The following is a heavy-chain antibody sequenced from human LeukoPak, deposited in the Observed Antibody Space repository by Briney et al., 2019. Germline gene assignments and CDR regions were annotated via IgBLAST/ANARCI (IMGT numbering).Heavy chain of an antibody. J-gene: IGHJ4*02. CDR3: ARLGVSSGWPEPFDY. V-gene: IGHV4-34*01. CDR1: GGSFSGYY. D-gene: IGHD6-19*01. Sequence: PSETLSLTCAVYGGSFSGYYWSWIRQPPGKGLEWIGEINHSGSTNYNPSLKSRVTISVDTSKNQLSLKLSAVTAADTAGYYCARLGVSSGWPEPFDYWGQGTLVTVSS. CDR2: INHSGST.